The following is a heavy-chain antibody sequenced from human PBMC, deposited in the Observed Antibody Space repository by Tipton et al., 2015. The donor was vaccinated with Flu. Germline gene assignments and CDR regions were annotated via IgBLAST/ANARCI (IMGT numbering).Heavy chain of an antibody. D-gene: IGHD3-9*01. Sequence: SLRLSCAASGFTVRSSYMSWVRQAPGKGLEWVSVIYSGGTTYYADSVKGRFTVSRDNSKNTVYLQMNSLRADDTALYYCARAHSGYSPFEYWGQGTLVTVSS. CDR2: IYSGGTT. CDR1: GFTVRSSY. J-gene: IGHJ4*02. CDR3: ARAHSGYSPFEY. V-gene: IGHV3-53*01.